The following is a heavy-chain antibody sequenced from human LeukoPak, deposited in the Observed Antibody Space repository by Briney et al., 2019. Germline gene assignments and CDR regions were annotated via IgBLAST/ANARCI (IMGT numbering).Heavy chain of an antibody. CDR2: VFHSGST. Sequence: SETLSLTCSVTGYAIISGCYWGSIRQPPGKGLEWIGSVFHSGSTHYNPSLKSRATISVDTSKNQFSLKLNSVSAADTAVYYCARVFLYHYYYMYVWRKVTSVTVSS. V-gene: IGHV4-38-2*02. J-gene: IGHJ6*03. CDR1: GYAIISGCY. D-gene: IGHD2-2*01. CDR3: ARVFLYHYYYMYV.